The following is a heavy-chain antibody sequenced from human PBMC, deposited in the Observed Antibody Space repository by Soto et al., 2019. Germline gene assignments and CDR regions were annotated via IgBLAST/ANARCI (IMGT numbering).Heavy chain of an antibody. CDR2: IYSGGST. CDR3: EATRAIDAFDI. J-gene: IGHJ3*02. CDR1: GFTVSSNY. Sequence: GGSLRLSCAASGFTVSSNYMSWVRQAPGKGLEWVSVIYSGGSTYYADSVKGRFTISRDNSKNTLYLQMNSLRAEDTAVYYCEATRAIDAFDIRGQGTMVTVSS. V-gene: IGHV3-53*01.